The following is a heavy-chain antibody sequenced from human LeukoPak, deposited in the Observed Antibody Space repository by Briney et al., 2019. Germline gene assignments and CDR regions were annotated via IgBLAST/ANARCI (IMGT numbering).Heavy chain of an antibody. CDR2: VSASGVGT. Sequence: PGGSLRLSCAASGFTFTNYAMSWVRQAPGKGLEWVSGVSASGVGTYYADSVKGRFTISRDNSKNTLFLQVNSLRAEDTAVYYCAKDKLWMVPCYFDSWGQGTLVTVSS. CDR1: GFTFTNYA. J-gene: IGHJ4*02. D-gene: IGHD3-16*01. CDR3: AKDKLWMVPCYFDS. V-gene: IGHV3-23*01.